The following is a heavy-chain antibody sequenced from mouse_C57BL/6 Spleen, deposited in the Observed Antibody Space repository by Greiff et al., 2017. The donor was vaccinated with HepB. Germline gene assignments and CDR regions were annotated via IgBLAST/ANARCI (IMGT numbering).Heavy chain of an antibody. D-gene: IGHD1-1*01. V-gene: IGHV5-16*01. CDR1: GFTFSDYY. CDR2: INYDGSST. CDR3: AREDYYGSPDWYFDV. J-gene: IGHJ1*03. Sequence: EVHLVESEGGLVQPGRSMKLSCTASGFTFSDYYMAWVRQVPEKGLEWVANINYDGSSTYYLDSLKSRFIISRDNAKNILYLQMSSLKSEDTATYYCAREDYYGSPDWYFDVGGTGTTVTVSS.